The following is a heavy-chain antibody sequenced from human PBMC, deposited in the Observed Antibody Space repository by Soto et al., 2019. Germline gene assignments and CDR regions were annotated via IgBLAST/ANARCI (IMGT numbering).Heavy chain of an antibody. V-gene: IGHV3-23*01. D-gene: IGHD2-21*02. CDR2: IIYNGGRT. CDR1: GFTFSNYA. CDR3: AKKAAFCGGDCSGGFDY. Sequence: EVQLLESGGGLVQPGGSLRLSCAASGFTFSNYAMSWVRQAPGKGLECVSIIIYNGGRTYYADSVKGRFTISTANSKNTLYLQMNSLRAEDTAIYYCAKKAAFCGGDCSGGFDYWGQGTLVTVSS. J-gene: IGHJ4*02.